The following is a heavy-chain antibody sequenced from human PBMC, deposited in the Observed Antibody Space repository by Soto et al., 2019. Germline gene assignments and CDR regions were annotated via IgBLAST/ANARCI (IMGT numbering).Heavy chain of an antibody. D-gene: IGHD4-17*01. J-gene: IGHJ4*02. Sequence: GGSLRLSCAASGFTFSSYSMNWVRQAPGKGLEWVSYISSSSSTIYYADSVKGRFTISRDNAKNSLYLQMNSLRAEDTAVYYCAREAGRDYGAFDYWGQGTLVTVSS. V-gene: IGHV3-48*01. CDR3: AREAGRDYGAFDY. CDR1: GFTFSSYS. CDR2: ISSSSSTI.